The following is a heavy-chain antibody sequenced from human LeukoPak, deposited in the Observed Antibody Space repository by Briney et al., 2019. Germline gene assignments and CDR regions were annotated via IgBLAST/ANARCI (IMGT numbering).Heavy chain of an antibody. V-gene: IGHV4-30-4*08. D-gene: IGHD3-3*01. Sequence: SETLSLTCTVSGGSISSGDYYWSWIRQPPGKGLEWIGYIYYSGSTYYNPSLKSRVTISVDTSKNQFSLKLSSVTAADTAVYYCARGGQNYDFWSGYSNWFDPWGQGTLVTVSS. CDR1: GGSISSGDYY. J-gene: IGHJ5*02. CDR3: ARGGQNYDFWSGYSNWFDP. CDR2: IYYSGST.